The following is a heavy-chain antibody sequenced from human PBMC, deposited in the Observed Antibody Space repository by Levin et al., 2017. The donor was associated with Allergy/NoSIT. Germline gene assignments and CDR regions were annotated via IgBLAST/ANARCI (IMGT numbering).Heavy chain of an antibody. Sequence: SGPTLVKPTQTLTLTCSFSGFSLTTSGMCVTWIRQPPGKALEWLALIDWADDKYYSTSLQTRLTISKDTSKNQVVLTMTNLDPGDTATYYCARRLGSYGLDVWGQGTTVTVSS. CDR2: IDWADDK. CDR1: GFSLTTSGMC. D-gene: IGHD3-10*01. V-gene: IGHV2-70*01. J-gene: IGHJ6*02. CDR3: ARRLGSYGLDV.